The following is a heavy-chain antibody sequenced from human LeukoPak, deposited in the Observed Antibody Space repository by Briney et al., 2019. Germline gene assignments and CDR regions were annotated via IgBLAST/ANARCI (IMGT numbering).Heavy chain of an antibody. J-gene: IGHJ3*02. CDR1: GGSIRSNGYY. Sequence: PSETLSLTCTVSGGSIRSNGYYWGWIRQPPGKGLEWIASIYYSGSTYHNPSLKSRVTISLDTSKNQFSLKLSSVTAADTAVYYCARDNQWLNAFDIWGQGTMVTVSS. CDR3: ARDNQWLNAFDI. CDR2: IYYSGST. V-gene: IGHV4-39*07. D-gene: IGHD3-22*01.